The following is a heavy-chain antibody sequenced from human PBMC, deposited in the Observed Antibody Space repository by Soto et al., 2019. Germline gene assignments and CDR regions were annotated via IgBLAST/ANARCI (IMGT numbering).Heavy chain of an antibody. J-gene: IGHJ4*02. CDR2: TYYRSKWFN. CDR1: VYSVSSNTAA. Sequence: SQTLSLTCAISVYSVSSNTAAWNWIIQSPSRGLEWLGRTYYRSKWFNEYAISVKSRISINSDTSKNQFSLQLNSVSPEDTAVYYCARGRHSTSSEAVNQAPLGNWGQRTPVTVSS. D-gene: IGHD6-19*01. V-gene: IGHV6-1*01. CDR3: ARGRHSTSSEAVNQAPLGN.